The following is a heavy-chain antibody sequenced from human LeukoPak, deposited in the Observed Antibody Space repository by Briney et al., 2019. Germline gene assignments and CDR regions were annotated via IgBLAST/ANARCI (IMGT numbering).Heavy chain of an antibody. CDR2: IYSGGST. D-gene: IGHD6-13*01. CDR3: ARVPVASWIQLDS. Sequence: GGSLRLSCAASGFTVSSNYMSWVRQAPGRGLEWVSIIYSGGSTYFADSVKGRFTISRDNSKNTLYLQMNSLRAEDTALYYCARVPVASWIQLDSWGQGTLVTVSS. J-gene: IGHJ4*02. CDR1: GFTVSSNY. V-gene: IGHV3-53*01.